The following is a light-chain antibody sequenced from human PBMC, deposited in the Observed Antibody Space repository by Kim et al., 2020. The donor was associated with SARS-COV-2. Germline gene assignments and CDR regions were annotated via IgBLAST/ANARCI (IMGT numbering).Light chain of an antibody. CDR3: QQRGNWPT. Sequence: SLSPGERPPLSCRASQSVRTYLAWYQQKPGQAPRLLIYDASNRATGIPARFSGSGSGTDFTLTISSLEPEDFAVYYCQQRGNWPTFGQGTRLEIK. V-gene: IGKV3-11*01. J-gene: IGKJ5*01. CDR2: DAS. CDR1: QSVRTY.